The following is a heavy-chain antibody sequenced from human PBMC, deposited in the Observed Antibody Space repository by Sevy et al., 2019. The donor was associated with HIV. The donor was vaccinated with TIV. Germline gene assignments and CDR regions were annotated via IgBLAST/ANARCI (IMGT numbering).Heavy chain of an antibody. CDR2: INHSGST. CDR3: ARVLADDYIWGSHRPKYYFDF. Sequence: SETLSLTCAVYGGSFSAYYWNWIRQPTGKGLEWIGEINHSGSTNYNPSLKSRVTMSVDTSKKQFSLKLSSVTAADTAVYYCARVLADDYIWGSHRPKYYFDFWGQGTLVTVSS. J-gene: IGHJ4*02. V-gene: IGHV4-34*01. CDR1: GGSFSAYY. D-gene: IGHD3-16*02.